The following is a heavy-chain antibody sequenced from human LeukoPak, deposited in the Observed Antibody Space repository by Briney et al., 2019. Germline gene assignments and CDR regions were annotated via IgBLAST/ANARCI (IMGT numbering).Heavy chain of an antibody. V-gene: IGHV3-23*01. D-gene: IGHD3-10*01. CDR3: AKDPGYYYGSGSYYNEAWFDP. Sequence: GGSLRLSCAASGFTFSSYAMSWVRQAPGKGLEWVSDISGSGGSTYYADSVKGRFTISRDNSKNTPYLQMNSLRADDTAVYYCAKDPGYYYGSGSYYNEAWFDPWGQGTLVTVSS. J-gene: IGHJ5*02. CDR1: GFTFSSYA. CDR2: ISGSGGST.